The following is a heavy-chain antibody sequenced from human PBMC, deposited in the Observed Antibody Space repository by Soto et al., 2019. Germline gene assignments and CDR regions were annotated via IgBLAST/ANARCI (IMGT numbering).Heavy chain of an antibody. Sequence: ASVKVSFKASGFTFTSYYMHWVRQAPGQGREWVGIINPSGDSTSYAQKFQGRVTMTRDTSTSKVYMELSSLRSEDTAVYYCARGLDSSGYYSYLGQGTLVTVSS. D-gene: IGHD3-22*01. CDR1: GFTFTSYY. J-gene: IGHJ4*02. CDR3: ARGLDSSGYYSY. CDR2: INPSGDST. V-gene: IGHV1-46*01.